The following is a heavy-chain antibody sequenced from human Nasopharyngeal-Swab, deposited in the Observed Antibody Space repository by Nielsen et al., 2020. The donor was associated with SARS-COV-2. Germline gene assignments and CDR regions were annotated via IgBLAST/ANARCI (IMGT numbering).Heavy chain of an antibody. CDR1: GFTFRFYT. J-gene: IGHJ4*02. D-gene: IGHD3-3*01. V-gene: IGHV3-21*01. CDR3: ARDRSGFGFDF. CDR2: VSTGGDYI. Sequence: GGSLRLSCAASGFTFRFYTMHWVRQAPGKGLEWVSSVSTGGDYIHYADLVQGRFAISRGNAKDSLYLQMNSLRAEDTAIYYCARDRSGFGFDFWGQGALVTVSP.